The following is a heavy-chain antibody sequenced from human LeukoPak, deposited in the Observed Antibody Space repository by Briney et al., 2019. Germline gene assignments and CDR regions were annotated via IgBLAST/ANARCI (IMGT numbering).Heavy chain of an antibody. J-gene: IGHJ4*02. V-gene: IGHV3-48*02. Sequence: GGSLRLSCAASGFTFSSYSMNWVRQAPGKGLEWVSYISSSSSTIHYADSVKGRFTISRDNAKNSLYLQMNSLRDEDTAVYYCARVRGYSYGYYFDYWGQGTLVTVSS. CDR1: GFTFSSYS. CDR2: ISSSSSTI. D-gene: IGHD5-18*01. CDR3: ARVRGYSYGYYFDY.